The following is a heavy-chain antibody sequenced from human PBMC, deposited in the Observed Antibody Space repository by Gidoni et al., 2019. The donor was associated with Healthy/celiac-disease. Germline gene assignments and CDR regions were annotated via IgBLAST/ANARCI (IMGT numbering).Heavy chain of an antibody. CDR2: INHSGST. V-gene: IGHV4-34*01. D-gene: IGHD6-13*01. CDR1: AGSFSGYY. CDR3: AMIAAPSGGGDY. J-gene: IGHJ4*02. Sequence: QVQLQQWGSGLLKPSDTLSLTCAVYAGSFSGYYWSWIRQPPGKGLEWIGEINHSGSTNYNPSLKSRVTISVDTSKNQFSLKLSSVTAADTAVYYCAMIAAPSGGGDYWGQGTLVTVSS.